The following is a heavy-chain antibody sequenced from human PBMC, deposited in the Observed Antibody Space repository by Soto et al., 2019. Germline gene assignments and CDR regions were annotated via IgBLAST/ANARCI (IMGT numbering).Heavy chain of an antibody. CDR3: AKEFKDSTVYGMDV. V-gene: IGHV3-30*18. J-gene: IGHJ6*02. D-gene: IGHD4-17*01. Sequence: QVQLVESGGGVVQPGRSLRLSCAASGFTFSSYGMHWVRQAPGKGLEWVAVISYDGSNKYYADSVKGRFTISRDNSKNTLYLQMNSLRAEDTAVYYCAKEFKDSTVYGMDVWGHGTTVTVSS. CDR2: ISYDGSNK. CDR1: GFTFSSYG.